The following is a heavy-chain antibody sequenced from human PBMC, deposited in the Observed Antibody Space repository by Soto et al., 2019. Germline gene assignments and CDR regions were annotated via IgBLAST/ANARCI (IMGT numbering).Heavy chain of an antibody. D-gene: IGHD3-16*01. CDR3: ARVHIPGGYFDY. V-gene: IGHV1-69*13. CDR1: GGTLSSYA. CDR2: IIPIFGTA. J-gene: IGHJ4*02. Sequence: SVKVSCKASGGTLSSYAISWVRQAPGQGLEWMGGIIPIFGTANYAQKFQGRVTITADESTSTAYMELSSLRSEDTAVYYCARVHIPGGYFDYWGQGTLVTVSS.